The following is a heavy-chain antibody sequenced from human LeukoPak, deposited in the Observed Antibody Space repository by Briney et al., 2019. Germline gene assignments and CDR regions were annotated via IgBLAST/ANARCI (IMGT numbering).Heavy chain of an antibody. D-gene: IGHD2-15*01. J-gene: IGHJ5*02. CDR3: ARDRSVVVVADTHGWFDP. CDR1: GGTFSSYA. V-gene: IGHV1-69*11. Sequence: ASVKVSCKASGGTFSSYAISWVRQAPGQGLEWMGRIIPILGTANYAQKFQGRVTITTDESTSTAYMELSSLRSEDTAVYYCARDRSVVVVADTHGWFDPWGQGTLVTVSS. CDR2: IIPILGTA.